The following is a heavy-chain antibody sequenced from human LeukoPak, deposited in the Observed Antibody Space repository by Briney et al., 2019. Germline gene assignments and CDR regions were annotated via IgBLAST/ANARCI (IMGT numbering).Heavy chain of an antibody. J-gene: IGHJ5*02. CDR3: ARAGSSGWFNLGGSWFDP. D-gene: IGHD6-19*01. V-gene: IGHV3-11*04. CDR1: GFIFSDYY. Sequence: GGSLRLSCAASGFIFSDYYMGWLRQAPGRGLEWVSYLTHSGSAMFYADSVKGRFTISRDNAKNSLYLQMNSLRADDTAVYYCARAGSSGWFNLGGSWFDPCGQGTVVTVSS. CDR2: LTHSGSAM.